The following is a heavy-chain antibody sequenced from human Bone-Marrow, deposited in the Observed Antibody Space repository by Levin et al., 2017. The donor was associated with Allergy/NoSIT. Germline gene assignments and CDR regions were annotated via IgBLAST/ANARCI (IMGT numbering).Heavy chain of an antibody. J-gene: IGHJ3*02. CDR1: GFTFSSYE. V-gene: IGHV3-48*03. CDR2: ISSSGSTI. CDR3: ARTSEVTVDAFDI. D-gene: IGHD2-21*02. Sequence: SCAASGFTFSSYEMNWVRQAPGKGLEWVSYISSSGSTIYYADSVKGRFIISRDNVKNSLYLQMNSLRAEDTAVYYCARTSEVTVDAFDIWGQGTMVTVSS.